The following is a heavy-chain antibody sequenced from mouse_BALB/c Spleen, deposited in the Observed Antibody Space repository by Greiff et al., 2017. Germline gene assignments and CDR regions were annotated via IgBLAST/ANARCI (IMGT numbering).Heavy chain of an antibody. CDR3: ARSLVRGWFAY. Sequence: VQLQQSGAELMKPGASVKISCKATGYTFSSYWIEWVKQRPGHGLEWIGEILPGSGSTNYNEKFKGKATFTADTSSNTAYMQLSSLTSEDSAVYYCARSLVRGWFAYWGQGTLVTVSA. CDR1: GYTFSSYW. D-gene: IGHD2-14*01. V-gene: IGHV1-9*01. CDR2: ILPGSGST. J-gene: IGHJ3*01.